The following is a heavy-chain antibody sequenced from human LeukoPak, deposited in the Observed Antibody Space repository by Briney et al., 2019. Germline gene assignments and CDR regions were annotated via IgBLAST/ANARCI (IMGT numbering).Heavy chain of an antibody. D-gene: IGHD5-18*01. V-gene: IGHV4-39*07. CDR1: GGSISSSSYN. CDR3: AREDGTAMDNAFDI. J-gene: IGHJ3*02. CDR2: IYYTGST. Sequence: SETLSLTCTVSGGSISSSSYNWGWIRQPPGKGPEWIGSIYYTGSTFYNPSLKSRVTISEDPSKNQFSLKLRSVTAADTAVYYCAREDGTAMDNAFDIWGQGTMVTVSS.